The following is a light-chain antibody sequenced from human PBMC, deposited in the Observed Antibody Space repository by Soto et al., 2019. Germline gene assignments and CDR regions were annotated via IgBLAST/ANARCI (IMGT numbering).Light chain of an antibody. V-gene: IGKV1-5*01. CDR3: QQYNSYSWT. CDR1: QTISSW. Sequence: DIHMTQSPSTLSASVGDRVTITCRAGQTISSWLAWYQQKPGKAPKLLIYDASNLQSGIPSRFSGSGSGTEFTLTISSLQPDDFATYYCQQYNSYSWTFGQGTKV. CDR2: DAS. J-gene: IGKJ1*01.